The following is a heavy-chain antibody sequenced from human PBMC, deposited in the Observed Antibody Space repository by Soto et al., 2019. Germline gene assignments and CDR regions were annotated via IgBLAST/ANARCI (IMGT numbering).Heavy chain of an antibody. J-gene: IGHJ6*02. CDR1: GGSFSGYY. CDR2: INHSGTT. Sequence: SETLSLTCAVYGGSFSGYYWTWIRQPAGRGLEWIGEINHSGTTKYNPSLKSRVTISVDTSKNQFSLKLNSVSAADTAVYYCARGLAAVLSYGMDVWGQGTTVTVSS. D-gene: IGHD6-13*01. V-gene: IGHV4-34*01. CDR3: ARGLAAVLSYGMDV.